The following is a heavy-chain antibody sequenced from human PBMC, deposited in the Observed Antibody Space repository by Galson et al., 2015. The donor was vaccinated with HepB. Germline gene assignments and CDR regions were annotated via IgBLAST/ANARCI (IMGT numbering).Heavy chain of an antibody. Sequence: QSGAEVKKPGESLKISCKGSGYSFTNYWIGWVRQRPGKGLEWMGIIYPGDSDTRNNPSFQGQVTISADKSISTAYLQWSSLKASDTAMYYGARPPGGPVTTPFDSGGQGTLVPVSS. D-gene: IGHD4-17*01. CDR2: IYPGDSDT. CDR1: GYSFTNYW. CDR3: ARPPGGPVTTPFDS. J-gene: IGHJ4*02. V-gene: IGHV5-51*01.